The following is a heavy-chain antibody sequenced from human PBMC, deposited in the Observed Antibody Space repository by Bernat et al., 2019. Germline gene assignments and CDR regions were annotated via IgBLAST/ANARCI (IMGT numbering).Heavy chain of an antibody. CDR3: ARGGYCTGGTCSYFDY. V-gene: IGHV1-3*01. CDR1: GYTFTNYA. CDR2: INPGNGNT. J-gene: IGHJ4*02. D-gene: IGHD2-15*01. Sequence: QVQLVQSGAEVKKPGASVKVSCEASGYTFTNYAIHWVRQAPGQSLEWVGWINPGNGNTKYSQNFQGRVTFTRDTSATTAYMEMSSLTSEDTAVFYCARGGYCTGGTCSYFDYWGQGTLGTVSS.